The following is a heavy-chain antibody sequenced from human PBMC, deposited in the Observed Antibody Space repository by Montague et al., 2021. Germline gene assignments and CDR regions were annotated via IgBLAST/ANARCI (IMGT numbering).Heavy chain of an antibody. D-gene: IGHD3-10*01. CDR3: AKQDYFVSGTSYKGFDP. CDR2: MFYGGAT. CDR1: RSPINCDYY. Sequence: SETLSLTCTVSRSPINCDYYWGWIRQPPGKGLEWLGSMFYGGATSNNPSLKSRVTMSIDTSTNQFSPKLSFVTAADTAVYYCAKQDYFVSGTSYKGFDPWGQGILVTVSS. J-gene: IGHJ5*02. V-gene: IGHV4-38-2*02.